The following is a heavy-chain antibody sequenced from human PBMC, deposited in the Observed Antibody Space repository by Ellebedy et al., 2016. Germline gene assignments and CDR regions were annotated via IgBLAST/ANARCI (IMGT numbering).Heavy chain of an antibody. CDR1: GFPVSNRY. V-gene: IGHV3-53*01. CDR3: ARTRGYCFEY. J-gene: IGHJ4*02. Sequence: GESLKISCAASGFPVSNRYMSWVRQAPGKGLEWVSIIYTDGVTYYADSVKGRFTASRDNSNTVYLQMNSLRVDDTAVYYCARTRGYCFEYWGQGTLVTVSS. CDR2: IYTDGVT. D-gene: IGHD3-16*01.